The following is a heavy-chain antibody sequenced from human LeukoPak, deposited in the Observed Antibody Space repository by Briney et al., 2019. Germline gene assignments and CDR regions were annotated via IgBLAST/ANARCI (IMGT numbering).Heavy chain of an antibody. D-gene: IGHD1-26*01. V-gene: IGHV3-33*01. CDR3: ARESTGSYSGIEY. Sequence: PGGSLRLSCAASGFTFSSYGIHWVRQAPGKGLEWVAVIWHDGSYKYYADSVKGRFTISRDNSKNMLFLEMNSLRAEDTAVYYCARESTGSYSGIEYRGKGTPVTVSA. J-gene: IGHJ4*02. CDR2: IWHDGSYK. CDR1: GFTFSSYG.